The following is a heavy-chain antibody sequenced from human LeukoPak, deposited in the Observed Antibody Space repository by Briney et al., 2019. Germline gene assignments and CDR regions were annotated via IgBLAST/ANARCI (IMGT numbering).Heavy chain of an antibody. V-gene: IGHV3-21*01. J-gene: IGHJ6*04. CDR3: AREETLWFGELLYEPRGLDV. CDR1: GFTFSSYS. D-gene: IGHD3-10*01. CDR2: ISSSSSYI. Sequence: GGSLRLSCAASGFTFSSYSMNWVRQAPVKGLEWVSSISSSSSYIYYADSVKGRFTISRDNAKNSLYLQMNSLRAEDTAVYYCAREETLWFGELLYEPRGLDVWGKGTTVTVSS.